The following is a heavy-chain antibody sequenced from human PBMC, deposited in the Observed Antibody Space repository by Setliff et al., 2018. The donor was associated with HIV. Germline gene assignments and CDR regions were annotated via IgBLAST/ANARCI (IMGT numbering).Heavy chain of an antibody. D-gene: IGHD3-10*01. J-gene: IGHJ5*02. CDR2: IYPGDADT. Sequence: GESLKISCKGSGYSFTSYWIAWVRQTPGKGLEWMGTIYPGDADTRYSPSFQGQVTISADKSISTAYLQWSSLKASDTAMYYCASGSGIDWFDPWGQGTLVTVSS. CDR1: GYSFTSYW. CDR3: ASGSGIDWFDP. V-gene: IGHV5-51*01.